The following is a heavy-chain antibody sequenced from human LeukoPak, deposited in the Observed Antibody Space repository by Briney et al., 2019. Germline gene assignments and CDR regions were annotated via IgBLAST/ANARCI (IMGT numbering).Heavy chain of an antibody. CDR1: GGTFSSYA. V-gene: IGHV1-69*05. J-gene: IGHJ4*02. CDR2: IIPIFSTA. D-gene: IGHD3-22*01. CDR3: ARDPGRDYDSSGYYVDYFDY. Sequence: SVKVSCKXSGGTFSSYAISWVRQAPGQGLEWMGRIIPIFSTANYSQKFQGRVTITTDESTSTAYMELSSLRSEDTAVYYCARDPGRDYDSSGYYVDYFDYWGQGTLVTVSS.